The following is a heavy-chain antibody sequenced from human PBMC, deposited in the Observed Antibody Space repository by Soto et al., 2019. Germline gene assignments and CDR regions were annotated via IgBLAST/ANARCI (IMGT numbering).Heavy chain of an antibody. CDR1: GFTFSRYG. V-gene: IGHV3-30-3*01. Sequence: PGGPLRVSCAASGFTFSRYGMHCVRQAPGKGLEWVAVISYDGSNKYYADSVKGRFSISRGNSKNTLYLQMNSLRAEDTAVYYCAREGGYGSYGMDVWGQGTTVTVSS. CDR2: ISYDGSNK. D-gene: IGHD3-10*01. CDR3: AREGGYGSYGMDV. J-gene: IGHJ6*02.